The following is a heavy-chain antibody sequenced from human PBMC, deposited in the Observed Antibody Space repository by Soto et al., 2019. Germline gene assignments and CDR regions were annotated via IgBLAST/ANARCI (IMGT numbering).Heavy chain of an antibody. V-gene: IGHV4-39*01. CDR3: ARQARYSSGWFYFDY. CDR1: CGSISNIDYY. Sequence: SETLSLNSSVSCGSISNIDYYWRLIRHPPGKGLEWIGTIYYSGTPYYNPSLQSRVTISVDTSKNQFSLKLSSVTAADTAVYYCARQARYSSGWFYFDYSGQGTPVTVSS. J-gene: IGHJ4*02. D-gene: IGHD6-19*01. CDR2: IYYSGTP.